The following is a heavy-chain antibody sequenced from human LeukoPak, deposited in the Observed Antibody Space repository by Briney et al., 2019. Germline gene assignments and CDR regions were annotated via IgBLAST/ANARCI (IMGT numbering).Heavy chain of an antibody. D-gene: IGHD3-3*01. V-gene: IGHV3-66*01. CDR1: GFTVSSNY. CDR3: ARGAFWSGYNPFDY. J-gene: IGHJ4*02. Sequence: GGSLRLSCAVSGFTVSSNYMSWVRQAPGKGLEWVSVIYSGGSAYYADSVKGRFTISRDNSKNTLYLQMNSLRAEDTAVYYCARGAFWSGYNPFDYRGQGTLVTVSS. CDR2: IYSGGSA.